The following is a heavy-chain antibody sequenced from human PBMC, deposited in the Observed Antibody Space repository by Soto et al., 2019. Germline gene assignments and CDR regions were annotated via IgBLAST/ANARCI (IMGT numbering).Heavy chain of an antibody. Sequence: EVQLVESGGGLVQPGGSLRLSCAASGFTFSSYAMHWVRQAPGKGLEYVSATSSNGGSTYYANSVKGRFTMSRDNSKNTLNLQMGRLRAEDMAVYYCARESIRYCSGGSCFQTYWYFDLWGRGTLVTVSS. CDR1: GFTFSSYA. V-gene: IGHV3-64*01. D-gene: IGHD2-15*01. J-gene: IGHJ2*01. CDR3: ARESIRYCSGGSCFQTYWYFDL. CDR2: TSSNGGST.